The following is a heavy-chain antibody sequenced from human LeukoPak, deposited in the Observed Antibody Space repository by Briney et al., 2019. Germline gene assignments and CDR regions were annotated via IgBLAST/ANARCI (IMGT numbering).Heavy chain of an antibody. CDR1: GYTFTSYG. V-gene: IGHV1-18*01. CDR2: ISVYNGNT. CDR3: VSMITFGGVSY. J-gene: IGHJ4*02. D-gene: IGHD3-16*01. Sequence: GASAKVSCKASGYTFTSYGISWVRQAPGQGLEWMGWISVYNGNTDYAQKVQGRVTMTTDTSTSTAYMEVRSLRSDDTAVYYCVSMITFGGVSYWGQGTLVTVSS.